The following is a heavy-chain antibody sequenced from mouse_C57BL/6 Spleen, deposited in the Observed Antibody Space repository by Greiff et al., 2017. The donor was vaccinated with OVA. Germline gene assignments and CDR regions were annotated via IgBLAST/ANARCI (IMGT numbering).Heavy chain of an antibody. D-gene: IGHD1-1*01. CDR2: IDPSASYT. J-gene: IGHJ1*03. CDR3: ARGGFDGCYGYFDV. V-gene: IGHV1-69*01. Sequence: QVQLQQPGAELVMPGASVTLSCKASGYTFTSYWMHWVKQRPVQGLEWIGEIDPSASYTNYNQKFKGKSTLTADKSSSTAYMELRSLTSEDSAVYYCARGGFDGCYGYFDVGGTGTTVTVSS. CDR1: GYTFTSYW.